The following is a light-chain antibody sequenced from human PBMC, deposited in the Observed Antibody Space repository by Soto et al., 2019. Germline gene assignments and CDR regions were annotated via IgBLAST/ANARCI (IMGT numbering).Light chain of an antibody. CDR2: GAS. CDR1: QSVNSNY. J-gene: IGKJ2*01. Sequence: EIVLTQSPGTLSLSPGERAILSCRASQSVNSNYLAWYQQKPGQAPRLLIYGASSRATGVPNRFSGSGSGKDFTLTISSLEPEDFAVYYCHQYGLSPRHPFGQGTKLEIK. V-gene: IGKV3-20*01. CDR3: HQYGLSPRHP.